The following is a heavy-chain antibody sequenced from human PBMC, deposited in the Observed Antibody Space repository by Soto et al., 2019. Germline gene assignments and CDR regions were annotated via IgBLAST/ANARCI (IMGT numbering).Heavy chain of an antibody. Sequence: EVQLLESGGGLVQPGGSLRLSCAASGFTFSSYAMSWVRQAPGKGLEWVSVVSGSGGSTYYADSVKGRFTISRDNSKNTLYLQMNSLRAEDTAVYYCAKDRGVTTVTTIDYWGQGTLVTDTS. CDR2: VSGSGGST. V-gene: IGHV3-23*01. D-gene: IGHD4-17*01. J-gene: IGHJ4*02. CDR1: GFTFSSYA. CDR3: AKDRGVTTVTTIDY.